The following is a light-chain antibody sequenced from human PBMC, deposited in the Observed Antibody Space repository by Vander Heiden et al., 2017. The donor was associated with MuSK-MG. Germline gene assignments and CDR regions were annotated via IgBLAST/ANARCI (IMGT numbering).Light chain of an antibody. J-gene: IGLJ2*01. CDR2: DVS. Sequence: QSALTQPASVSGSAGLSITISCTGTSSDVGDYNRVSWYQQHPGKAPKLILYDVSNRPSGVSDRFSGSKSGNTASLTISGLQAEDEADYYCTSYSSSNTLVFGGGTKLTVL. CDR3: TSYSSSNTLV. CDR1: SSDVGDYNR. V-gene: IGLV2-14*01.